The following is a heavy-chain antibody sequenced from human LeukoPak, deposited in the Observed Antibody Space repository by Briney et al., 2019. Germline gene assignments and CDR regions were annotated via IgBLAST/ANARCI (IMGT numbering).Heavy chain of an antibody. CDR2: IYNSGST. CDR3: ARTWSTVTRIDY. CDR1: GGSISSYY. Sequence: SETLSLTCTVSGGSISSYYWSWIRQPPGKGLEWTGYIYNSGSTSFNPSLKSRVTISGDTSKNQFSLKLSSVTAADTAVYYCARTWSTVTRIDYWGQGTLVTVSS. J-gene: IGHJ4*02. V-gene: IGHV4-59*01. D-gene: IGHD4-17*01.